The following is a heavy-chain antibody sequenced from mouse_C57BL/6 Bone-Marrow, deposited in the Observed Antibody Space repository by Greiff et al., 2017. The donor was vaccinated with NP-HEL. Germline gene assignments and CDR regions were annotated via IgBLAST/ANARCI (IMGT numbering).Heavy chain of an antibody. CDR3: AREWLRRGDYAMDY. J-gene: IGHJ4*01. Sequence: VHVKQSGAELVRPGSSVKMSCKTSGYTFTSYGINWVKQRPGQGLEWIGYIYIGNGYTEYNEKFKGKATLTSDTSSSTAYMQLSSLTSEDSAIXFCAREWLRRGDYAMDYWGQGTSVTVSS. V-gene: IGHV1-58*01. CDR1: GYTFTSYG. CDR2: IYIGNGYT. D-gene: IGHD2-2*01.